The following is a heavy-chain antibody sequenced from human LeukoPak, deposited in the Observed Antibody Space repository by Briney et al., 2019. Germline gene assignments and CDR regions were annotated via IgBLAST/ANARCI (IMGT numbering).Heavy chain of an antibody. CDR2: ITSGVGTT. V-gene: IGHV3-23*01. Sequence: PGGSLRLSCVASGFTFSNYGMNWVRQAPGKGQEWVSIITSGVGTTYYADSVKGRFTISRDNSKNTLYLQMNSLRAEDTAVYYCAKGDYYDLDYWGQGTLVTVSS. CDR1: GFTFSNYG. CDR3: AKGDYYDLDY. D-gene: IGHD3-22*01. J-gene: IGHJ4*02.